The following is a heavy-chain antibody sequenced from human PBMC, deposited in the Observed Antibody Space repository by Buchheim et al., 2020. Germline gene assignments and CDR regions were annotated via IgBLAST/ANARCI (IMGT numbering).Heavy chain of an antibody. CDR3: AKDLGGVKSG. J-gene: IGHJ4*02. CDR1: GFTFSSYG. Sequence: QVQLVESGGGVVQPGRSLRLSCAASGFTFSSYGMHWVRQAPGKGLEWVAVISYDGSNKYYADSVKGRFTISRDNSKNTLYLQMTSLRAEDTAVYYCAKDLGGVKSGWGQGTL. CDR2: ISYDGSNK. V-gene: IGHV3-30*18. D-gene: IGHD1-26*01.